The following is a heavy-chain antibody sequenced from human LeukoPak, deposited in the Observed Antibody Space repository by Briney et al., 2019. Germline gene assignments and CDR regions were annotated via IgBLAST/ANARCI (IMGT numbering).Heavy chain of an antibody. Sequence: PSETLSLTCAAYGGSFSGYYWSWIRQPPGKGLEWIGEINHSGSTNYNPSLKSRVTISVDTSKNQFSLKLSSVTAADTAVYYCARRGYCSSTSSRYIDYWGQGTLVTVSS. J-gene: IGHJ4*02. CDR1: GGSFSGYY. CDR3: ARRGYCSSTSSRYIDY. V-gene: IGHV4-34*01. D-gene: IGHD2-2*01. CDR2: INHSGST.